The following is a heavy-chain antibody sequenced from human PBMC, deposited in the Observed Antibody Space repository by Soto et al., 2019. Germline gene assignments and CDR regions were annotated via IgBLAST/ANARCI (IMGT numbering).Heavy chain of an antibody. CDR1: GFTFSSYS. D-gene: IGHD1-26*01. J-gene: IGHJ4*02. Sequence: EVQLVESGGGLVQPGGSLRLSCAASGFTFSSYSMNWVRQAPGKGLEWVSYISSIGSTIYYADSVKGRFTISRDKAKNSPHLQMNSLRDEDTAVYYCARETAWELLGFDYWGQGTLVTVSS. CDR2: ISSIGSTI. CDR3: ARETAWELLGFDY. V-gene: IGHV3-48*02.